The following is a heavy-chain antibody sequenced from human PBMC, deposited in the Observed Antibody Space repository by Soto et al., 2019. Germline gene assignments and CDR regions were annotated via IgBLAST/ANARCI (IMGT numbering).Heavy chain of an antibody. CDR2: ISASSTYI. Sequence: EVQLVESGGGLVKPGGSLRLSCAASGFIFSSYTMNWVRQAPGKGLEWVSSISASSTYIYYADSLKGRFTISRDNAYNSLYRQMNSPRAEDTAVYYCARGWLRDPWMYWGQGTLVTVSS. CDR3: ARGWLRDPWMY. D-gene: IGHD5-12*01. V-gene: IGHV3-21*01. CDR1: GFIFSSYT. J-gene: IGHJ4*02.